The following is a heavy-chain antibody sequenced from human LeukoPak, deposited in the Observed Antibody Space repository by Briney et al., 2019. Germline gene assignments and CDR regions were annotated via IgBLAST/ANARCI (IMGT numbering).Heavy chain of an antibody. Sequence: SETLSLTCTVSGDSISSHYWSWIRQPPGKGLEWIAYIYDTGTIVSNPSLKSRVSMSLDRSKNEFSLQLTSVTAADTAVYYCAGIWYSSGYYFDYWGQGTLVTVSS. J-gene: IGHJ4*02. CDR1: GDSISSHY. D-gene: IGHD6-19*01. CDR2: IYDTGTI. CDR3: AGIWYSSGYYFDY. V-gene: IGHV4-59*11.